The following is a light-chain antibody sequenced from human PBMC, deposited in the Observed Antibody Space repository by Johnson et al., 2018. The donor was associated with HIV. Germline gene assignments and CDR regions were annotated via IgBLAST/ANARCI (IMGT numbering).Light chain of an antibody. V-gene: IGLV1-51*02. CDR3: GTWDSSLSVYV. Sequence: QSVLTQPPSVSAAPGQKVTISCSGSSSNIGKNYVSWYQQVPGRAPKLLIYENNKRPSGIPDRFSGSKSATSATLGITGLQTGDEADYYCGTWDSSLSVYVFGTGTKVTVL. J-gene: IGLJ1*01. CDR1: SSNIGKNY. CDR2: ENN.